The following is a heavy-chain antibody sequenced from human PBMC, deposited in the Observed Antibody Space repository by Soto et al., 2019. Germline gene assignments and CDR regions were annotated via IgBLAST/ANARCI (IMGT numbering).Heavy chain of an antibody. CDR2: ISSSSSYI. CDR3: ARGPITIFGFSKYYFDY. CDR1: GFTFSSYS. V-gene: IGHV3-21*01. J-gene: IGHJ4*02. Sequence: GGSLRLSCAASGFTFSSYSMNWVRQAPGKGLEWVSSISSSSSYIYYADSVKGRFTISRDNAKNSLYLQMNSLRAEDTAVYYCARGPITIFGFSKYYFDYWGQGTLVTVSS. D-gene: IGHD3-3*01.